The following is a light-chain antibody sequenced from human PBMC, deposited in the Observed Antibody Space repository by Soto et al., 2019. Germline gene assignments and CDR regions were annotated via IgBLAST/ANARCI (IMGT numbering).Light chain of an antibody. CDR1: QSISSY. V-gene: IGKV1-39*01. CDR3: PQSYSTPVT. CDR2: AAS. J-gene: IGKJ1*01. Sequence: DIQMTQSPSSLSASVGDRVTITCRASQSISSYLNWYQQKPGKAPKLLIYAASSLQSGVPSRFSGSGSGTDFTITISSLQPEDFATYYCPQSYSTPVTFGQGTKVEIK.